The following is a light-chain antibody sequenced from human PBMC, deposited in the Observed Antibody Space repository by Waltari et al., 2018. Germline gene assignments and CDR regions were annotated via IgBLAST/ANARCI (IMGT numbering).Light chain of an antibody. CDR3: CSYAGRRSLM. V-gene: IGLV2-23*01. CDR2: EDN. CDR1: SSDIGSHNL. J-gene: IGLJ3*02. Sequence: QSALTQPASVSGPPGQSITISCTGTSSDIGSHNLVPWYQKSPGKAPRLIIYEDNKRPSGASNRFSGSKSGNTASLTIFGLQAEDEGEYYCCSYAGRRSLMFGGGTKVTVL.